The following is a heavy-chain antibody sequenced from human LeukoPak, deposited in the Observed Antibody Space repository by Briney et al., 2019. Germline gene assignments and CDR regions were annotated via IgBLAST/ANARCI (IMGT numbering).Heavy chain of an antibody. Sequence: SETLSLTCNVSGGPISSYYWSWMRQPAGKGLDWVGRIYSSGNTNYNPSLKRRVPMSVDTSKNQLSLNLSSVAAADTAVYYCAREYSSGRYFDYWGQGTLVTVSS. D-gene: IGHD6-19*01. J-gene: IGHJ4*02. CDR2: IYSSGNT. CDR3: AREYSSGRYFDY. V-gene: IGHV4-4*07. CDR1: GGPISSYY.